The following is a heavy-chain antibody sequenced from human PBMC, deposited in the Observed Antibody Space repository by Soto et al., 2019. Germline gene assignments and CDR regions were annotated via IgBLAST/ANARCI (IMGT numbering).Heavy chain of an antibody. CDR2: IAYDGSNK. V-gene: IGHV3-30-3*01. CDR3: ARGDREDIAVVIGVRPGKYGVDV. Sequence: QVQLVESGGGVVQPGRSLRLSCAASGFTFRSYAMHWVRQAPGKGLECVAVIAYDGSNKFYRDYVRGRFTISRDNSENALDMQINRLRYEDTAVYYCARGDREDIAVVIGVRPGKYGVDVWGQGTTVTVSS. D-gene: IGHD2-15*01. CDR1: GFTFRSYA. J-gene: IGHJ6*02.